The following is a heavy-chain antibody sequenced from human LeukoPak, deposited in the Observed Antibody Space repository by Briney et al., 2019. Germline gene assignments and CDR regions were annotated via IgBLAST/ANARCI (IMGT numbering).Heavy chain of an antibody. CDR2: ISWNSGSM. V-gene: IGHV3-9*01. D-gene: IGHD6-6*01. Sequence: GGSLRLSCAASGFTFDDYAMHWVRQAPGKGLEWVSGISWNSGSMGYADSVKGRFTISRDNAKNSLYLQMNSLRAEDTALYYCAKDMYSSSSFFDYWGQGTLVTVSS. J-gene: IGHJ4*02. CDR3: AKDMYSSSSFFDY. CDR1: GFTFDDYA.